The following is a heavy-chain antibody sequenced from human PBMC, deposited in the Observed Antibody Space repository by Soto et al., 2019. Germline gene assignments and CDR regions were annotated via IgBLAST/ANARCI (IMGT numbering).Heavy chain of an antibody. CDR2: IYYRGNA. J-gene: IGHJ4*02. D-gene: IGHD3-9*01. CDR1: SGSISSNW. CDR3: ARLEGLATISYYFDF. V-gene: IGHV4-39*01. Sequence: SETLSLTCAVSSGSISSNWWSWVRQPPGKGLEWIGSIYYRGNAYYNPSLQTRVTISLDKSRSQFSLKLNSVTAADSAVYFCARLEGLATISYYFDFWGPGALVTVSS.